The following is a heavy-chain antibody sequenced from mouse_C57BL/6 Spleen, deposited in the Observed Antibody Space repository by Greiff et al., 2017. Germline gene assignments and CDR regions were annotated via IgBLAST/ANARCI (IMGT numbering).Heavy chain of an antibody. V-gene: IGHV14-1*01. J-gene: IGHJ4*01. CDR3: TTDYSKGLYAMDY. Sequence: VQLQQSGAELVRPGASVKLSCTASGFNIKDYYMHWVKQRPEQGLEWIGRIDPEDGDTDYAPKFQGKATMTADTSSNTAYLQLSSLTAEDTAVYYCTTDYSKGLYAMDYWGQGTSVTVSS. CDR1: GFNIKDYY. CDR2: IDPEDGDT. D-gene: IGHD2-5*01.